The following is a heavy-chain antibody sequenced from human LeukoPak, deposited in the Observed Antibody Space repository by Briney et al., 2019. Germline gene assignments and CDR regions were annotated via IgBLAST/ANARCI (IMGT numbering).Heavy chain of an antibody. D-gene: IGHD3-10*01. CDR1: GYTFTSYY. J-gene: IGHJ4*02. CDR2: INPSGGST. V-gene: IGHV1-46*01. Sequence: ASVKVSCKASGYTFTSYYMHWVRQAPGQGLEWMGMINPSGGSTSYAQKFQGRVTVTRDTSTSTVYMELSSLTSEDTAVYYCARDYHGSGSLTTFDSWGQGTLVTVSS. CDR3: ARDYHGSGSLTTFDS.